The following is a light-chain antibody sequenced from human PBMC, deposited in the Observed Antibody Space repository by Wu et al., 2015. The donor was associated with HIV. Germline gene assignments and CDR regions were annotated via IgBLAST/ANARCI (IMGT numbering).Light chain of an antibody. Sequence: EIVMTQSPAILSVSPGERATLSCRASQSVSSNLAWYQQKPGQAPRLLIYGASIRATDIPARFSGSGSGTDFTLTISSMQSEDFAVYHCQQYNNWPPFTFGQGTKLEIK. CDR3: QQYNNWPPFT. J-gene: IGKJ2*01. V-gene: IGKV3-15*01. CDR1: QSVSSN. CDR2: GAS.